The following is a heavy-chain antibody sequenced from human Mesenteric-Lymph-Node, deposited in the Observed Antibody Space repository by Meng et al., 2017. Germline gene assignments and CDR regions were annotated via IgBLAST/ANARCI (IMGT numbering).Heavy chain of an antibody. CDR3: ARRGPSGNFSP. D-gene: IGHD3-10*01. V-gene: IGHV4-34*01. J-gene: IGHJ5*02. CDR1: GGSFRDYY. Sequence: GHLQQWGAGLLKPSEALSRRCAVDGGSFRDYYWTWIRHPPGKGLEWIGEIDHRGNTKYNPSLKSRVTISLDTSKKQFSLKVSSVTAADSAVYYCARRGPSGNFSPWSQGALVTVS. CDR2: IDHRGNT.